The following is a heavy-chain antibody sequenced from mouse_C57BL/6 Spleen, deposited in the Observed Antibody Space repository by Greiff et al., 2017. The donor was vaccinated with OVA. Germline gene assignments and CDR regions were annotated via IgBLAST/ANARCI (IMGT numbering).Heavy chain of an antibody. CDR3: ASLDYYGSSYAPYFDV. CDR2: IYPGDGDT. CDR1: GYAFSSSW. V-gene: IGHV1-82*01. D-gene: IGHD1-1*01. Sequence: VQLVESGPELVKPGASVKISCKASGYAFSSSWMNWVKQRPGKGLEWIGRIYPGDGDTNYNGKFKGKATLTADKSSSTAYMQLSLLTSEYVAFFFLASLDYYGSSYAPYFDVWGTGTTVTVSS. J-gene: IGHJ1*03.